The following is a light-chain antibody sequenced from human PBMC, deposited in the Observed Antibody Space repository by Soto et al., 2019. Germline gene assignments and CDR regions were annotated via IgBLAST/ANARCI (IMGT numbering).Light chain of an antibody. CDR3: AAWDDSLNGYV. J-gene: IGLJ1*01. CDR1: SSNIGSNT. Sequence: QSVLTQPPSASGTPGQRVTISCSGSSSNIGSNTVNWYQQLPGTAPKLLIYSHNQRPSGVPDRFSGSQSGTSASLAISGLQSEDEADYYCAAWDDSLNGYVFGTGTKLIVL. CDR2: SHN. V-gene: IGLV1-44*01.